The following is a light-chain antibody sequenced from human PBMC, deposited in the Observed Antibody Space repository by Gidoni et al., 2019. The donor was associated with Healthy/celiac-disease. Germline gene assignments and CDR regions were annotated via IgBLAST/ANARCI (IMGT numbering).Light chain of an antibody. CDR3: QQYYSYPLT. CDR2: AAS. J-gene: IGKJ1*01. CDR1: QGISSY. V-gene: IGKV1-8*01. Sequence: IRMTQSPSSFSASTGDRVTITCRASQGISSYLAWYQQKPGKAPKLLIYAASTLQSGVPSRFGGSGSGTDFTLTISCLQSEDFATYYCQQYYSYPLTFGQGTKVEIK.